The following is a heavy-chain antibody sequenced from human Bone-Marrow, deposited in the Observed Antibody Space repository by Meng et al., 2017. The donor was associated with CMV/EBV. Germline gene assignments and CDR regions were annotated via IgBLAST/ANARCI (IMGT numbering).Heavy chain of an antibody. J-gene: IGHJ5*02. Sequence: ASVKVSCKASGYTFTSYGISWVRQAPGQGLEWMGWISAYNGNTNYAQKLQGRVTMTTDTSTSTAYMELRSLRSDDTAVYYCARSRYDSSGYYWSGWFDPWGQGTLVTVSS. CDR2: ISAYNGNT. CDR3: ARSRYDSSGYYWSGWFDP. D-gene: IGHD3-22*01. V-gene: IGHV1-18*01. CDR1: GYTFTSYG.